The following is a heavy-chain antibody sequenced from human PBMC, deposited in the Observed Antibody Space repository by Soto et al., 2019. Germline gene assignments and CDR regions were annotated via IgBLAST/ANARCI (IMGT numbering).Heavy chain of an antibody. CDR3: ARARRSYYFDY. Sequence: TLSLTCTVSGGSISSGDYYWGWIRQPPGKGLEWIGYIYYSGSTYYNPSLKSRVTISVDTSKNQFSLKLSSVTAADTAVYYCARARRSYYFDYWGQGTLVTVSS. V-gene: IGHV4-30-4*08. CDR1: GGSISSGDYY. D-gene: IGHD6-6*01. J-gene: IGHJ4*02. CDR2: IYYSGST.